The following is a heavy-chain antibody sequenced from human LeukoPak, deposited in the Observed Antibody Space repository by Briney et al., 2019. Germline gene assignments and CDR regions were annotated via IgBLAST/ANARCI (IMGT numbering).Heavy chain of an antibody. Sequence: GGSLRLSCAVSGFTFSDYWMTWVRQAPGKGLEWVANIKKDGSEKSYVDSVKGRFTISRDNAKNSLYLQMNNLRAEDTAVYYCARGPVVVIAPADYWGQGTLVTVSS. CDR3: ARGPVVVIAPADY. CDR2: IKKDGSEK. D-gene: IGHD2-21*01. V-gene: IGHV3-7*01. CDR1: GFTFSDYW. J-gene: IGHJ4*02.